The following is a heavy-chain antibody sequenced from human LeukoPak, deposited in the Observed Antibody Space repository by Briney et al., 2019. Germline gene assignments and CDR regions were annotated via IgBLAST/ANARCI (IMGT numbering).Heavy chain of an antibody. CDR3: ARDGSGNSNYFDF. CDR1: GGSISSGGYS. CDR2: IYHSGST. V-gene: IGHV4-30-2*01. D-gene: IGHD3-10*01. Sequence: PSETLSLTCAVSGGSISSGGYSWSWIRQPPGKGLEWIGYIYHSGSTYYNPSLKSRVTISVDRSKNQFSLKLSSMTAADTAVYYCARDGSGNSNYFDFWGQGTLVTVSS. J-gene: IGHJ4*02.